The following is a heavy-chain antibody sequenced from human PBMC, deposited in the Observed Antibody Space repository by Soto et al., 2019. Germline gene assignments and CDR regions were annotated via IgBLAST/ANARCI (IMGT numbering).Heavy chain of an antibody. V-gene: IGHV3-30*18. J-gene: IGHJ6*02. CDR3: AKLRVRGVGAFSDLEV. Sequence: QVQLVESGGGVVQPGRSLRLPCAASGFTFSSFGMHWVRKSPGKGLAWLSLISYDGSNLYHGDSGKGRFTVYRDSSKNRLYLQIISLRVDDTAVYYCAKLRVRGVGAFSDLEVWVQGTTVTVSS. CDR2: ISYDGSNL. CDR1: GFTFSSFG. D-gene: IGHD3-3*02.